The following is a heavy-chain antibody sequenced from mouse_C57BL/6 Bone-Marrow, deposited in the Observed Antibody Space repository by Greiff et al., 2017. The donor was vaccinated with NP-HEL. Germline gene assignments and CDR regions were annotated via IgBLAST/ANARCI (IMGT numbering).Heavy chain of an antibody. CDR3: ARGGYGCFDV. J-gene: IGHJ1*03. Sequence: VQLQQSGAELARPGASVKMSCKASGYTFTSYTMHWVKQRPGQGLEWIGYINPSSGYTKYNQKFKDKATLTAAKSSSTAYMQLSRLTSEDSAVEDWARGGYGCFDVGGTGTTVTVSS. V-gene: IGHV1-4*01. CDR2: INPSSGYT. CDR1: GYTFTSYT.